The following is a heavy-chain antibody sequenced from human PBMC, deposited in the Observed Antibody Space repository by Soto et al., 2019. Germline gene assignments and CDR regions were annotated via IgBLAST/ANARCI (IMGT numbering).Heavy chain of an antibody. CDR3: ATSYDSGFDP. CDR2: ITPNNGYT. J-gene: IGHJ5*02. D-gene: IGHD3-3*01. CDR1: GYSFSTYA. Sequence: QLQLMQSGGEAKNPGASVKVSCEASGYSFSTYAISWLRQAPGQGLEWMGLITPNNGYTNYAQKFQGRLILTTDIPSSTAYLELTSLRYDDTAMYYCATSYDSGFDPGGQGTLVSVS. V-gene: IGHV1-18*01.